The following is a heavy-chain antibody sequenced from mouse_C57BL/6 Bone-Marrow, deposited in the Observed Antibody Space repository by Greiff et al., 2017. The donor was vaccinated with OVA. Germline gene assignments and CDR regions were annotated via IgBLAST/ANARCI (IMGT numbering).Heavy chain of an antibody. Sequence: VQLQQSGPVLVKPGASVKMSCKASGYTFTDYYMNWVKQSHGKSLEWIGVINPYNGGTSYNQKFKGKATLTVDKSSSTAYMELNSLTSVDSAVYYCARGGIYYGNSWFAYWGQGTLVTVSA. D-gene: IGHD2-1*01. CDR2: INPYNGGT. V-gene: IGHV1-19*01. CDR1: GYTFTDYY. J-gene: IGHJ3*01. CDR3: ARGGIYYGNSWFAY.